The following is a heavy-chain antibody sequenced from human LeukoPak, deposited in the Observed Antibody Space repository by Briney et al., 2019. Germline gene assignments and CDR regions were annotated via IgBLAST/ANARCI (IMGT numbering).Heavy chain of an antibody. Sequence: SETLSLTCTVSGGSISSYYWSWIRQPPGKGLEWIGYIYYSGSTNYNPSLKSRVTISVDTSKNQFSLKLSSVTAADTAVYYCARVSYYSSTSCPHYFDYWGQGTLVTVSS. CDR3: ARVSYYSSTSCPHYFDY. CDR2: IYYSGST. J-gene: IGHJ4*02. V-gene: IGHV4-59*01. D-gene: IGHD2-2*01. CDR1: GGSISSYY.